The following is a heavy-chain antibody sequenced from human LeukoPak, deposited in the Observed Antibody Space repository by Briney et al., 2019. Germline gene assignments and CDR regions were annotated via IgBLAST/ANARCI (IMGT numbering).Heavy chain of an antibody. V-gene: IGHV3-7*01. J-gene: IGHJ4*02. Sequence: GGSLRLSCAASGFTFSSYWMTWVRQAPGKGLEWVANINQDGSEKYYVDSVKGRFTISRDNAKNSLYLQVNRLRAEDTAVYYRAREQVDYWGQGTLVTVSS. CDR2: INQDGSEK. CDR3: AREQVDY. CDR1: GFTFSSYW.